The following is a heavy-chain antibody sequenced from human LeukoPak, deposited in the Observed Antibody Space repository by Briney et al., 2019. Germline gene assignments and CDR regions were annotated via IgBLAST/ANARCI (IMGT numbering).Heavy chain of an antibody. J-gene: IGHJ5*02. V-gene: IGHV4-38-2*02. CDR2: IYHSGST. D-gene: IGHD1-26*01. CDR1: GYSISSGYY. CDR3: ARRGRGGSYPTPHTYNWFDP. Sequence: PSETLSLTCTVSGYSISSGYYWGWIRQPPGKGLEWIGSIYHSGSTYYNPSLKSRVTISVDTSKNQFSLKLSSVTAADTAVYYCARRGRGGSYPTPHTYNWFDPWGQGTLVTVSS.